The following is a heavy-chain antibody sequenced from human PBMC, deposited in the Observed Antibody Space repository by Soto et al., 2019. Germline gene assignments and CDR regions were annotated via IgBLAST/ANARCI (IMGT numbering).Heavy chain of an antibody. D-gene: IGHD6-13*01. CDR1: GFTFSSYA. CDR3: ARRSSSLYFDY. CDR2: ISGSDGST. Sequence: EVQLLESGGGLVQPGGSLRLSCAASGFTFSSYAMNWVRQAPGKGLEWVSVISGSDGSTYYADSVKGRFTISRDNSKNTLNLQMNSLRAEDMAVYYCARRSSSLYFDYWGQGTLVTVSS. J-gene: IGHJ4*02. V-gene: IGHV3-23*01.